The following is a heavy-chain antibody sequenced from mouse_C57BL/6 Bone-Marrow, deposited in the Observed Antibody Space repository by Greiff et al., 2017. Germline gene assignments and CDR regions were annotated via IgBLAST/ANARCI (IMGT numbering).Heavy chain of an antibody. CDR1: GYTFTSYW. V-gene: IGHV1-74*01. Sequence: QVQLQQPGAELVKPGASVKVSCKASGYTFTSYWMHWVKQRPGQGLEWIGRIHPSDSDTNYNQKFKGKATLTVDKSSSTAYMQLSSLTSEDSAVYYCAIYTYTLYGSSYAHWGQGTTLTVSS. CDR3: AIYTYTLYGSSYAH. D-gene: IGHD1-1*01. CDR2: IHPSDSDT. J-gene: IGHJ2*01.